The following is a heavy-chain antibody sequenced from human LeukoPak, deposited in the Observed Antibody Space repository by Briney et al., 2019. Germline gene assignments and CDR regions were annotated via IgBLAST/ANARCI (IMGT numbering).Heavy chain of an antibody. V-gene: IGHV1-46*01. CDR3: ARDHDSSGYRAFDI. J-gene: IGHJ3*02. CDR1: GYTFTDYY. D-gene: IGHD3-22*01. Sequence: ASVKVSCKASGYTFTDYYVHWVRQAPGQGLEWMGIINPSGGTTNYAQKFRGRVTMTRDMSTSTVYMELSSLRSEDTAVYYCARDHDSSGYRAFDIWGQGTMVTVSS. CDR2: INPSGGTT.